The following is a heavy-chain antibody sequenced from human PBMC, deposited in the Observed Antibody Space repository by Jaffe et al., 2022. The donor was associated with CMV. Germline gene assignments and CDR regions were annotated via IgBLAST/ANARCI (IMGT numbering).Heavy chain of an antibody. CDR2: INHDGST. Sequence: QVHLQQWGAGQLKPSETLSLTCGVSGGSLSVYFWSWIRQPPGKGLEWIGQINHDGSTNYKSSLQSRVRISVDTPNNQFSLKLTSVTAADTAIYYCARGLVANELDHWGQGTLVTVSS. D-gene: IGHD5-12*01. J-gene: IGHJ4*02. CDR1: GGSLSVYF. V-gene: IGHV4-34*02. CDR3: ARGLVANELDH.